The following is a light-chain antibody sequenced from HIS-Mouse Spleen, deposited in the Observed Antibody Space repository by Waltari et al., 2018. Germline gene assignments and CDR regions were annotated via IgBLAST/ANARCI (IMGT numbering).Light chain of an antibody. CDR3: VLYMGSGIRV. V-gene: IGLV8-61*01. CDR1: SGSVSTSYY. CDR2: STT. J-gene: IGLJ3*02. Sequence: QTVVTQEPSFSVSPGGTVTLTCGLSSGSVSTSYYPSWYQQTPGPAPRTLIYSTTARSSGVPDRFSGSILGNKAALTITGAQADDESDYYCVLYMGSGIRVFGGGTKLTVL.